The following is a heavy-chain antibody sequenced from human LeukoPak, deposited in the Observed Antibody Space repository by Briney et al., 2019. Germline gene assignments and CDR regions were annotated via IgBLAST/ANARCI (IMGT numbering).Heavy chain of an antibody. CDR2: IKAKAHGGTI. J-gene: IGHJ4*02. V-gene: IGHV3-15*01. D-gene: IGHD1-26*01. CDR1: GFTFINAW. Sequence: GGSLRLSCAASGFTFINAWMAWVRQAPGKGLEWVGRIKAKAHGGTIEYAAPVKGRFTISRDDSKNTLYLQMNSLKTEDIAVYYCTTDGVGVEGATYDNWGQGTLAGVSS. CDR3: TTDGVGVEGATYDN.